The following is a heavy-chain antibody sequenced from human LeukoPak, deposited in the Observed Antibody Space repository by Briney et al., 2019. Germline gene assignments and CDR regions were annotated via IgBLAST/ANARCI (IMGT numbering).Heavy chain of an antibody. V-gene: IGHV1-24*01. CDR2: FDPEDAER. CDR1: GYTLTELS. D-gene: IGHD3-9*01. Sequence: ASVKVSCKVSGYTLTELSIHWVRQAPGKGLEWMGGFDPEDAERIHAQRLQGRVTMTEDPSTDTAYMELRGLRSEDTAVYYCATDKRQYNILTAYFKAEYFQYWGQGTLVTVSA. J-gene: IGHJ1*01. CDR3: ATDKRQYNILTAYFKAEYFQY.